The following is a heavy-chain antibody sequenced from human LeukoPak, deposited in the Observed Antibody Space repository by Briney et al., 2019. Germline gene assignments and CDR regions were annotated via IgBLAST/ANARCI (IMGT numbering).Heavy chain of an antibody. CDR2: IIPIFGTA. CDR1: GGTFSSYA. V-gene: IGHV1-69*13. CDR3: ATAPIPFGVVIPWDY. J-gene: IGHJ4*02. Sequence: GASVKVSCKASGGTFSSYAISWVRQAPGQGLEWMGGIIPIFGTADYAQKVQGRVTITADESTRTAYMELGSLRSKDTAVYYCATAPIPFGVVIPWDYWGQGTLVTVSS. D-gene: IGHD3-3*01.